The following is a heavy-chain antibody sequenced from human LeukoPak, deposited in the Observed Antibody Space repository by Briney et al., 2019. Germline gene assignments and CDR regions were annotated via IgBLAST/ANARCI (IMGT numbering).Heavy chain of an antibody. J-gene: IGHJ4*02. V-gene: IGHV3-23*01. CDR3: AREPTVILRYSYGPYYFDY. CDR1: GFTFSSYA. D-gene: IGHD5-18*01. CDR2: ISGSGGST. Sequence: GGSLRLSCAASGFTFSSYAMSWVRQAPGKGLEWVSAISGSGGSTYYADSVKGRFTISRDNSKNTLYLRMNSLRAEDTAVYYCAREPTVILRYSYGPYYFDYRGQGTLVTVSS.